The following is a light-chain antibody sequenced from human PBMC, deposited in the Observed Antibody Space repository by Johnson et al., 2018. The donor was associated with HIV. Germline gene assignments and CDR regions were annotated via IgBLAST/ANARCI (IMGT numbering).Light chain of an antibody. Sequence: QSVLTQPPSVSAAPGQRVTISCSGSSSNIGNDSVSWYQQLPGTAPELLIYDNHKRPSGIPDRFSGSKSCTSATLGITGLQTGDEADYYCGTWDNGLITYVFGTGTKVTVL. V-gene: IGLV1-51*01. CDR3: GTWDNGLITYV. J-gene: IGLJ1*01. CDR2: DNH. CDR1: SSNIGNDS.